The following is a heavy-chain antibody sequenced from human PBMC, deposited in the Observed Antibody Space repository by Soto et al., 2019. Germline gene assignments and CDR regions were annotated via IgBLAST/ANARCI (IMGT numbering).Heavy chain of an antibody. CDR2: LYWADDK. CDR1: GFSLSTSGVG. CDR3: AHRVRLQGNGDGGYFDS. Sequence: QITLEETGPPRAQPTQPLTLTCIFSGFSLSTSGVGVGWIRQPPGKALEWLAFLYWADDKRYRPSLRSRLTISKDTSGPQGVLTMTTMAPSDTATYFCAHRVRLQGNGDGGYFDSWGQGTLVTVSS. V-gene: IGHV2-5*02. J-gene: IGHJ4*02. D-gene: IGHD3-10*01.